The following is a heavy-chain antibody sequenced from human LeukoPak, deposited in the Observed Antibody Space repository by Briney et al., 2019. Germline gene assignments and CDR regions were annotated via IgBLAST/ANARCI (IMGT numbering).Heavy chain of an antibody. CDR3: ARHGSGRYYPAEGRVDY. D-gene: IGHD3-10*01. Sequence: ASVKVSCKASGYTFTSYYMHWVRQAPGQGLEWMGIINPSGGSPSYAQKFQGRVTMTRDTSTSTVYMELSSLRSEDTAVYYCARHGSGRYYPAEGRVDYWGQGTLVTVSS. CDR1: GYTFTSYY. J-gene: IGHJ4*02. CDR2: INPSGGSP. V-gene: IGHV1-46*03.